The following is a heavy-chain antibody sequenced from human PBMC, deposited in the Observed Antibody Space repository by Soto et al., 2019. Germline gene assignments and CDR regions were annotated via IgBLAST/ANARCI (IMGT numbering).Heavy chain of an antibody. Sequence: ETLSLACTVSGGSGSSGTYYWSWIRQPPGKGLEWIGYIYYSGSTNYNPSLKSRVAISVDTSKNQFSLKLSSVTAADTAVYYCARERVEMATIRALDIWGQGTMVTVSS. V-gene: IGHV4-61*01. CDR3: ARERVEMATIRALDI. J-gene: IGHJ3*02. CDR2: IYYSGST. D-gene: IGHD5-12*01. CDR1: GGSGSSGTYY.